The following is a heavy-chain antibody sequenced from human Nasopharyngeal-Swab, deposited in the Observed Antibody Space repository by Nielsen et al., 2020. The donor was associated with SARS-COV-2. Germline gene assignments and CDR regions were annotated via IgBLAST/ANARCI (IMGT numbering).Heavy chain of an antibody. Sequence: GGSLRLSCAASGFTLSSYWMHWVRQAPGKGLVWVSRISGDGSSTFYADSVKGRFTISRDNAKNTLYLQMNSLRAEDTAVYYCARGNSGYGNLDSWGQGTLVTVSS. CDR3: ARGNSGYGNLDS. D-gene: IGHD3-22*01. V-gene: IGHV3-74*01. J-gene: IGHJ5*01. CDR1: GFTLSSYW. CDR2: ISGDGSST.